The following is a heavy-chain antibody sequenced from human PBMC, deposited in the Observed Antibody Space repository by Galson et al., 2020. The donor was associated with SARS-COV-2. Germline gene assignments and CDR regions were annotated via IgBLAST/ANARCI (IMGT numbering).Heavy chain of an antibody. J-gene: IGHJ4*02. CDR1: GYTFTSYY. Sequence: ASVKVSCKASGYTFTSYYMHWVRQAPGQGLEWMGIINPSGGSTSYAQKFQGRVTMTRDTSTSTVYMELSSLRSEDTAVYYCARGFTYYYDSSGYYDPHVLPVDLGYWGQGTLVTVSS. D-gene: IGHD3-22*01. CDR3: ARGFTYYYDSSGYYDPHVLPVDLGY. V-gene: IGHV1-46*03. CDR2: INPSGGST.